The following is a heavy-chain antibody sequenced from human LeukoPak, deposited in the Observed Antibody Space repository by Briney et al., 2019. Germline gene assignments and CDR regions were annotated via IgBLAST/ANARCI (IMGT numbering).Heavy chain of an antibody. CDR2: IYWNDDK. CDR3: AHRLSGSYDY. J-gene: IGHJ4*02. D-gene: IGHD1-26*01. CDR1: GFSLRTRGVG. Sequence: SGPTLVKPTQTLTLTCTFSGFSLRTRGVGVGWIRQPPGKALEWLALIYWNDDKRYSPSLKNRVTITKDTSKNQAVLTMTNMDPVDTATYYCAHRLSGSYDYWGQGTLVTVSS. V-gene: IGHV2-5*01.